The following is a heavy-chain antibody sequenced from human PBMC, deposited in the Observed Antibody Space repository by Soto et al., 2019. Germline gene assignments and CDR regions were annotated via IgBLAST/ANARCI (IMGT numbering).Heavy chain of an antibody. CDR2: IIPIFGTA. CDR3: SSLWFGELQDFDY. CDR1: GGTFSSYA. V-gene: IGHV1-69*13. D-gene: IGHD3-10*01. Sequence: GASVKVSCKASGGTFSSYAISWVRQAPGQGLEWMGGIIPIFGTANYAQKFQGRVTITADESTSTAYMELSSLRSEDTAVYYCSSLWFGELQDFDYWGQGTLVTVSS. J-gene: IGHJ4*02.